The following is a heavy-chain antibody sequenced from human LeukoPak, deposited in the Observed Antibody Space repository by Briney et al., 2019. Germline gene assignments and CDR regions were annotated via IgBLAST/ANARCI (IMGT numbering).Heavy chain of an antibody. V-gene: IGHV3-30*04. CDR3: ARVGITMVRGVPAPIDY. CDR1: GFTFSSYA. Sequence: PGRSLRLSCAASGFTFSSYAMHWVRQAPGKGLEWAAVISYDGSNKYYADSVKGRFTISRDNSKNTLYLQMNSLRAEDTAVYYCARVGITMVRGVPAPIDYWGQGTLVTVSS. J-gene: IGHJ4*02. CDR2: ISYDGSNK. D-gene: IGHD3-10*01.